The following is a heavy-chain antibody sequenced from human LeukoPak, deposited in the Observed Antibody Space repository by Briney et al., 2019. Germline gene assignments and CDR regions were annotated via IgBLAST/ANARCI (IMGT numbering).Heavy chain of an antibody. V-gene: IGHV6-1*01. Sequence: SQTLSLTCAISGDSVSSDSVTWNWIRQSPSRGLEWLVRTYYRSKWYNNYPESVENRISINPDTSKNQFSLQLNSVTPEDTAVYYCTRNRLWANDIWGQGTLVTVSS. D-gene: IGHD1-26*01. CDR2: TYYRSKWYN. CDR3: TRNRLWANDI. CDR1: GDSVSSDSVT. J-gene: IGHJ3*02.